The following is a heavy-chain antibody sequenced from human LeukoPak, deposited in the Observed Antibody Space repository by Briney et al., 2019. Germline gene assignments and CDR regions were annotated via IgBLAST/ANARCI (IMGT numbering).Heavy chain of an antibody. CDR1: GGPFSGYY. V-gene: IGHV4-34*01. CDR2: INHSGST. D-gene: IGHD3-22*01. Sequence: SETLSLTCAVYGGPFSGYYWSWIRQPPGKGLEWIGEINHSGSTNYNPSLKSRVTISVDTSKNQFSLKLSSVTAADTAVYYCARQASTPTYYYDSSGYYSFDYWGQGTLVTVSS. J-gene: IGHJ4*02. CDR3: ARQASTPTYYYDSSGYYSFDY.